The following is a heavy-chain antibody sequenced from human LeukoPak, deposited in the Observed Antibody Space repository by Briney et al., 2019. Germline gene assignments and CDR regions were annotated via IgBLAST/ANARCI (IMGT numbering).Heavy chain of an antibody. Sequence: PSETLSLTCTVSGASISSSSYYWGWIRQPPGKGLEWIGSIYYSGGTYYNPSLKSRVTISVDTSKNQFSLKLSSVTAADTAVYYCATYDYSNRSEEDAFDIWGQGTMVTVSS. CDR1: GASISSSSYY. CDR2: IYYSGGT. CDR3: ATYDYSNRSEEDAFDI. D-gene: IGHD4-11*01. J-gene: IGHJ3*02. V-gene: IGHV4-39*01.